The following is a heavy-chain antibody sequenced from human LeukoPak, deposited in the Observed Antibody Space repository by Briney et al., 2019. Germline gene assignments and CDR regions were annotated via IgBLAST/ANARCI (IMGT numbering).Heavy chain of an antibody. Sequence: GGSLRVSCVPSGFIFDDYTMHWVRPAPRRGLEWISLINLESGSTYYGGSVKGRFTVSRDNSKNSLYLQMNSLTTEDTAFYYCATGDEDSPMNFYHWGQGTLVTVSS. CDR2: INLESGST. V-gene: IGHV3-43*01. CDR3: ATGDEDSPMNFYH. CDR1: GFIFDDYT. D-gene: IGHD5-18*01. J-gene: IGHJ4*02.